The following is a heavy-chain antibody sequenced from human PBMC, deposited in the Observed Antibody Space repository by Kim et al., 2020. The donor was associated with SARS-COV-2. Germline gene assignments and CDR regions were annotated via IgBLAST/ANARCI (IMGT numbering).Heavy chain of an antibody. D-gene: IGHD6-13*01. Sequence: SVKGRFTISRDNAKHSLYLQMNSLRAEDTAVYYCARDRYSSSWYGDWYFDLWGRGTLVTVSS. V-gene: IGHV3-21*01. CDR3: ARDRYSSSWYGDWYFDL. J-gene: IGHJ2*01.